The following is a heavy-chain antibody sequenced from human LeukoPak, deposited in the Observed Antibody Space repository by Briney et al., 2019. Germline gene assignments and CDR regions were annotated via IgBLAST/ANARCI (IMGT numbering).Heavy chain of an antibody. CDR3: ARLPMAVTPHVDY. D-gene: IGHD2-21*02. J-gene: IGHJ4*02. V-gene: IGHV4-59*01. CDR2: MYYSGAT. CDR1: GGSITSYY. Sequence: SETLSLTCTVSGGSITSYYRSWIRQSPGKGLEWIGFMYYSGATNYNPTLKSRVTISLGMSKNQFSLKLSSVTAADTAVYYCARLPMAVTPHVDYWGQGTLVTVSS.